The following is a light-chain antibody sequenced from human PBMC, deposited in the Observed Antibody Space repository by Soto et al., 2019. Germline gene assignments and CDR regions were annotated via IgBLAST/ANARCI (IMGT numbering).Light chain of an antibody. CDR2: GAS. J-gene: IGKJ1*01. CDR3: HQYGSSGT. Sequence: EIVMTQSPATLSVSPGERVTLSCRASQSVSSRLAWYHQKPGQSPRLLIYGASTRATGIPARFSGSGSGTEFTLTISSLQSEDFGLYYCHQYGSSGTFGQGTKVDIK. V-gene: IGKV3-15*01. CDR1: QSVSSR.